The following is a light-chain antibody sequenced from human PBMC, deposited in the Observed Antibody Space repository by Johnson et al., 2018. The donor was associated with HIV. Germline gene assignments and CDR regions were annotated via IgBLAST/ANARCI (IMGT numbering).Light chain of an antibody. J-gene: IGLJ1*01. Sequence: QSVLTQPPSVSAAPGQKVTISFSGSSSNIGNNYVSWYQQFPGTAPKLLIYDNNKRPSGIPDRFSGSKSGTSATLGITGLQTGDEADYFCGTWDSSLSAGGYVFGTGTQVTVL. V-gene: IGLV1-51*01. CDR3: GTWDSSLSAGGYV. CDR1: SSNIGNNY. CDR2: DNN.